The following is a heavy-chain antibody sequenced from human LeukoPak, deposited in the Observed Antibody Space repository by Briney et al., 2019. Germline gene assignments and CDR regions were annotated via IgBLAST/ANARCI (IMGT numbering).Heavy chain of an antibody. J-gene: IGHJ5*02. V-gene: IGHV3-23*01. CDR3: ARDPCGSTTCYLKS. CDR2: ISGSGGST. CDR1: GFTFNNYG. D-gene: IGHD2-2*01. Sequence: GGSLRLSCAASGFTFNNYGMNWVRQAPGKGLEWVSAISGSGGSTYYADSVKGRFTISRDNAKSSVYLQMTRLSAEDTAIYYCARDPCGSTTCYLKSWGQGTLVTVSS.